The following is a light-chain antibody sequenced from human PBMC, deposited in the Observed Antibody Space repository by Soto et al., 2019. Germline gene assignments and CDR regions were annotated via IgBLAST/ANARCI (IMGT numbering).Light chain of an antibody. Sequence: IVMTQSPATLSVSPGERVTLSCRASETVRTNLAWFQRKPGQTPRLLIFGASTRATGSPTRFTGSGSETEFTLTIGSLQYQDLAVYYCQQYYNWPPYTFGQGTKLEIK. J-gene: IGKJ2*01. CDR1: ETVRTN. V-gene: IGKV3-15*01. CDR3: QQYYNWPPYT. CDR2: GAS.